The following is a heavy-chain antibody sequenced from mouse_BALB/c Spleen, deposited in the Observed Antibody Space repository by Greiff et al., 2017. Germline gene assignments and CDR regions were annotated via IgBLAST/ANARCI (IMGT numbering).Heavy chain of an antibody. Sequence: VQLQQSGAELVRPGALVKLSCKASGFNIKDTYMHWVKQRPEQGLEWIGRIDPANGNTKYDPKFQGKATITADTSSNTAYLQLSSLTSEDTAVYYCAPLYYDLAYWGQGTLVTVSA. V-gene: IGHV14-3*02. D-gene: IGHD2-4*01. CDR1: GFNIKDTY. J-gene: IGHJ3*01. CDR3: APLYYDLAY. CDR2: IDPANGNT.